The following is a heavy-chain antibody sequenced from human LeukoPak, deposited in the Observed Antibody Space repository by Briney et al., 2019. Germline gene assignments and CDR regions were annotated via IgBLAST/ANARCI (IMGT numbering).Heavy chain of an antibody. CDR3: ARVRGLFRYFDY. Sequence: SETLSLTCTVSGGSISSGDYYWSWIRQPPGKGLEWIRYIYYSGSTYYNQSLKSRVIISLDTSKNQFSLKLSSVTAADTAVYYCARVRGLFRYFDYWGQGTLVTVSS. V-gene: IGHV4-30-4*01. J-gene: IGHJ4*02. D-gene: IGHD2-21*01. CDR2: IYYSGST. CDR1: GGSISSGDYY.